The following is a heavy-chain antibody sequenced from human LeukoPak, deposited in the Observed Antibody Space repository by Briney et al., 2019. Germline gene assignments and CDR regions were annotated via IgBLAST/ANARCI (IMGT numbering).Heavy chain of an antibody. J-gene: IGHJ4*02. D-gene: IGHD4-11*01. CDR3: ARADYSNPLGYFDY. V-gene: IGHV4-30-4*08. Sequence: PSQTLSLTCTVSGGSISSGDYYWSWIRQPPGKGLEWIGYIYYSGSTYYNPSLKSRVTISVDTSKNQFSLKLSSVTAADTAVYYCARADYSNPLGYFDYWGQGTLVTVSS. CDR2: IYYSGST. CDR1: GGSISSGDYY.